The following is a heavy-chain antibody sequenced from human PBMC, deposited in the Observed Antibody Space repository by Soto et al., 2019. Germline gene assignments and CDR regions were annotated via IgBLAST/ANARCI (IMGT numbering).Heavy chain of an antibody. Sequence: GGSLRLSCAASGFTFSSYAMHWVHQAPGKGLEWVAVISYDGSNKYYADSVKGRFTISRDNSKNTLYLQMNSLRAEDTAVYYCARDLGYCSSTSCYYYYYGMDVWGQGTTVTVSS. CDR3: ARDLGYCSSTSCYYYYYGMDV. D-gene: IGHD2-2*01. CDR2: ISYDGSNK. V-gene: IGHV3-30-3*01. J-gene: IGHJ6*02. CDR1: GFTFSSYA.